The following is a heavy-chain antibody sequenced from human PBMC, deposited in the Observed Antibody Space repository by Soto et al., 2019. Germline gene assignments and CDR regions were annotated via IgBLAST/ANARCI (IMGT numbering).Heavy chain of an antibody. V-gene: IGHV1-8*01. CDR2: MNRNSGNT. CDR1: GYTFTSYD. J-gene: IGHJ6*02. Sequence: QVQLVQSGAEVKKPGASVKVSCKASGYTFTSYDINWVRQATGQGLEWMGWMNRNSGNTGYAQKFQGRVTMTRNTSITTDSMMLSSVRYAETAVYYCASVKTTRGMDVWGHGTTVTVSS. CDR3: ASVKTTRGMDV.